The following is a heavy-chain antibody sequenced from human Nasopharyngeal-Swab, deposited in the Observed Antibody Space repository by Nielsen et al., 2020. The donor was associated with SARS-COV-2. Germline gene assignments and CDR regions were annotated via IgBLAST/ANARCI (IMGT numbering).Heavy chain of an antibody. V-gene: IGHV3-48*01. CDR3: ARDVVVETYYYYYMDV. J-gene: IGHJ6*03. D-gene: IGHD2-2*01. CDR2: ISSSSTI. CDR1: GFTFSSYS. Sequence: GGSLRLSCAASGFTFSSYSMNWVRQAPGKGLEWVSYISSSSTIYYADSVKGRFTISRDNAKNSLYLQMNSLRAEDTAVYYCARDVVVETYYYYYMDVWGKGTTVTVSS.